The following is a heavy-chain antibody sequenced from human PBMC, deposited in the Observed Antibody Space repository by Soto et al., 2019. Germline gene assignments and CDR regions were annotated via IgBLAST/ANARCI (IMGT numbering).Heavy chain of an antibody. D-gene: IGHD4-17*01. J-gene: IGHJ1*01. CDR3: ANDYGDLARPGEYFQH. CDR2: IIPIFGTA. V-gene: IGHV1-69*01. Sequence: QVQLVQSGAEVKKPGSSVKVSCKASGGTFSSYAISWVRQAPGQGLEWMGGIIPIFGTANYAQKFQGRVTITADESTSTAYMELSSLRSEDTAVYYCANDYGDLARPGEYFQHCGQGTLVTVSS. CDR1: GGTFSSYA.